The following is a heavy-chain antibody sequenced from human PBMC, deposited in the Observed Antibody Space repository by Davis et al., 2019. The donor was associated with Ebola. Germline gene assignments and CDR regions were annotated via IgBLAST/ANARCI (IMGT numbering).Heavy chain of an antibody. V-gene: IGHV3-21*01. CDR3: ARDCRWDIVVVPARYYYYGMDV. J-gene: IGHJ6*02. CDR1: GFTFSSYS. Sequence: PGGSLRLSCAASGFTFSSYSMNWVRQAPGKGLEWVSSISSSSSYIYYADSVKGRFTISRDNAKNSLYLQMNSLRAEDTAVYYCARDCRWDIVVVPARYYYYGMDVWGQGTTVTVSS. CDR2: ISSSSSYI. D-gene: IGHD2-2*01.